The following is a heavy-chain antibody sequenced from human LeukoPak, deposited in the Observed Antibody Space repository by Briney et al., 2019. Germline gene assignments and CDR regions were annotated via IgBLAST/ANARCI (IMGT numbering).Heavy chain of an antibody. J-gene: IGHJ4*02. Sequence: GGSLRLSCAASGFTFSSYSMNWVRQAPGKGLEWVSSISSSSSYIYYADSVKGRFTISRDNAKNSLYLQMNSLRAEDTAVYYCARYKGHNWNDVGFDYWGQGTLVTVSS. CDR3: ARYKGHNWNDVGFDY. D-gene: IGHD1-20*01. V-gene: IGHV3-21*01. CDR2: ISSSSSYI. CDR1: GFTFSSYS.